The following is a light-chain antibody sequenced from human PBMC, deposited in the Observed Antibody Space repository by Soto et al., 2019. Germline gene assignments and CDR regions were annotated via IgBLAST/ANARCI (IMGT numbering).Light chain of an antibody. CDR3: QQYGSSGT. Sequence: EVVLTQSPGTLSLSPGERATLSCRASQSVSNNYLAWYQQNSGQAPRLPIYGASNRATGIPDRFSGSGSGTDFTLTISRLEPEDFAVYYCQQYGSSGTFGQGTKVDIK. V-gene: IGKV3-20*01. CDR2: GAS. J-gene: IGKJ1*01. CDR1: QSVSNNY.